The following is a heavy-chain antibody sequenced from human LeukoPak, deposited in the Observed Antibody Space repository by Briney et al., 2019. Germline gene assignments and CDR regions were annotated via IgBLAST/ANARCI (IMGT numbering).Heavy chain of an antibody. D-gene: IGHD2-15*01. Sequence: ASVKVSCKASGYTFTSYGISWVRQAPGQGLEWMGWISAYNGNTNYAQKLQGRVTMTTDTSTSTAYMELRSLGSDDTAVYYCARDFGSGGRARWYYYYGMDVWGQGTTVTVSS. J-gene: IGHJ6*02. CDR1: GYTFTSYG. CDR3: ARDFGSGGRARWYYYYGMDV. CDR2: ISAYNGNT. V-gene: IGHV1-18*01.